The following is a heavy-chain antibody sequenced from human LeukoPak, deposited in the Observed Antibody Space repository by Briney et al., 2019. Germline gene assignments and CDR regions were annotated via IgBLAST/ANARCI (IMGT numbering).Heavy chain of an antibody. J-gene: IGHJ4*02. CDR2: IYYSGST. CDR1: GGSISSYY. CDR3: ARDPEFSGSYID. V-gene: IGHV4-59*12. D-gene: IGHD1-26*01. Sequence: PSETLSLTCTVSGGSISSYYWSWIRQPPGKGLEWIGYIYYSGSTNYNPSLKSRVTISVDRSKNQFSLKLSSVTAADTAVYYCARDPEFSGSYIDWGQGTLVTVSS.